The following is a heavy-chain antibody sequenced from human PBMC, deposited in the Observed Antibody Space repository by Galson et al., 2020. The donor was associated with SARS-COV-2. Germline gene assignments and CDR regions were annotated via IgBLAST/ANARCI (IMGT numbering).Heavy chain of an antibody. V-gene: IGHV3-13*01. J-gene: IGHJ6*03. CDR3: ARGVDYSNFPSYYYCMDV. Sequence: GGSLRLSCAASGFTFSSYDMHWVRQATGKGLEWVSAIGTAGDTYYPGSVKGRSTIFRENAKNSLYLQMNSLRAGDTAVYYCARGVDYSNFPSYYYCMDVWGKGTTVTVSS. CDR1: GFTFSSYD. D-gene: IGHD4-4*01. CDR2: IGTAGDT.